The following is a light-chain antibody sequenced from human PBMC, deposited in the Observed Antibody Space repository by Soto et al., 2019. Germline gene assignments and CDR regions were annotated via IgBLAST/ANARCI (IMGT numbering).Light chain of an antibody. CDR1: NRDVGGYNY. J-gene: IGLJ1*01. CDR2: EVS. CDR3: SSYTSISTLYV. V-gene: IGLV2-14*01. Sequence: QSALTQPASVSGSPGQSITISCTGTNRDVGGYNYVSWYQQHPGKAPELMIYEVSHRPSGVSNRFSGSKSDNTASLTISGLQAEDEADYYCSSYTSISTLYVFGTGTKSPS.